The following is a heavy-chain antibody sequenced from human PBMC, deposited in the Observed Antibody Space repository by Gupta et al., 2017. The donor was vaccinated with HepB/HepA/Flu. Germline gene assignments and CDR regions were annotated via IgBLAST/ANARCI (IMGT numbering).Heavy chain of an antibody. V-gene: IGHV1-46*01. CDR2: INPSGGTT. Sequence: QLQLVQSGAEVKKPGASVTVSCKASGYSFTNYYIHCVRQAHGQGLEWMGTINPSGGTTDYSQKFQCRVTMTRDTSTRTVYMELNRLRSEDTAVYFCARSCARLGSHLDKWGQGTLVTVSS. J-gene: IGHJ4*02. CDR1: GYSFTNYY. D-gene: IGHD3-16*01. CDR3: ARSCARLGSHLDK.